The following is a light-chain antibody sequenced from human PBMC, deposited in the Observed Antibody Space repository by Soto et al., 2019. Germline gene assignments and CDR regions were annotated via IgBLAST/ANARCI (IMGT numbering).Light chain of an antibody. V-gene: IGKV3-15*01. CDR3: QKYNNWPPLLT. CDR2: GAS. Sequence: EIVMTQSPATPSVSPGERATLSCRASQSVSSNLAWYQQKPGQAPRLLIYGASTRATGIPARFSGSGSGTEFTLTISSLQSEDFAVYYCQKYNNWPPLLTFGGGTKVEIK. J-gene: IGKJ4*01. CDR1: QSVSSN.